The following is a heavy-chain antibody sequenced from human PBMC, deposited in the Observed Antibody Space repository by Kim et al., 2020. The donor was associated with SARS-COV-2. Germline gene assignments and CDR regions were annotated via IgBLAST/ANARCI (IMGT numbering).Heavy chain of an antibody. V-gene: IGHV3-23*01. Sequence: GGSLRLSCAASGFDLHNYGMSWVRQAPEKGLEWVSSIANSDGSANYADSVRGRFTTSRDNSKNMLYLQMNTLRADDTAVYYCAKHHRDDGFDIWGQGTLVTVSS. CDR1: GFDLHNYG. CDR2: IANSDGSA. J-gene: IGHJ3*02. CDR3: AKHHRDDGFDI.